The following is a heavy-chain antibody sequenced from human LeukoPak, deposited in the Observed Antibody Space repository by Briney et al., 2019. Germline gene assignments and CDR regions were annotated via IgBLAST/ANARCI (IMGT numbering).Heavy chain of an antibody. Sequence: PGGSLRLSCAASGFTFSSYAMSWVRQAPGKGLEWVSTISGSGGSTYYADSVKGRFTISRDNSKNTLYLQMNSLRAEDTALYYCAKDLGYCSSTSCSQYFQHWGQGTLLTVSS. CDR3: AKDLGYCSSTSCSQYFQH. J-gene: IGHJ1*01. CDR2: ISGSGGST. CDR1: GFTFSSYA. V-gene: IGHV3-23*01. D-gene: IGHD2-2*03.